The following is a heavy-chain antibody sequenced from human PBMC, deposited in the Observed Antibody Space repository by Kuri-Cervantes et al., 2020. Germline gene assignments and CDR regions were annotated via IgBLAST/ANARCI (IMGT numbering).Heavy chain of an antibody. Sequence: SETLSLTCTVSGGSISTYYWSWIRQPAGKGLEWIGRIYSSGSTNYNPSLKSRLTMSVDTSNNQFSMKLSSVTAADTAVYYCASHYGDYWGQGTLVTVSS. CDR1: GGSISTYY. J-gene: IGHJ4*02. CDR3: ASHYGDY. CDR2: IYSSGST. V-gene: IGHV4-4*07.